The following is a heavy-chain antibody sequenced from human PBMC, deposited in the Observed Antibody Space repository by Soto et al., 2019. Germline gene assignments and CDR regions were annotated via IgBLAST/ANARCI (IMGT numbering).Heavy chain of an antibody. D-gene: IGHD2-21*01. CDR2: IYFIGST. Sequence: KPSETLALTCTASGRTISRNNDYWGWLRQPPGKGLEWIGSIYFIGSTYYNSSLKSRVTISVDTSKNQFSLKLSSVTAADTAVYYCARQPRIMDAYSSDFYSWCQGNLLTVSS. V-gene: IGHV4-39*01. J-gene: IGHJ4*02. CDR1: GRTISRNNDY. CDR3: ARQPRIMDAYSSDFYS.